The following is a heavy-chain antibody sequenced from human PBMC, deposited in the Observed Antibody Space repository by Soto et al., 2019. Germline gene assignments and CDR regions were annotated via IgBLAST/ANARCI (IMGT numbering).Heavy chain of an antibody. CDR2: INPNSGGT. J-gene: IGHJ6*02. Sequence: QVQLVQSGAEVKKPGASVKVSCKASGYTFTGYYMHWVRQAPGQGLEWMGWINPNSGGTNYVQKFQGWVTMTRDTSISTAYMELSRLRSDDTAMYYFARGPPSFTVFGEMLYGMDVWVQGTTVTVSS. V-gene: IGHV1-2*04. CDR1: GYTFTGYY. CDR3: ARGPPSFTVFGEMLYGMDV. D-gene: IGHD3-3*01.